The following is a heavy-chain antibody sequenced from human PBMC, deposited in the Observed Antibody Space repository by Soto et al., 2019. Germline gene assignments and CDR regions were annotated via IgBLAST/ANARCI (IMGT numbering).Heavy chain of an antibody. J-gene: IGHJ6*02. CDR3: ARDPRPPSGWLGFWEYGMDV. CDR2: VNPDNGGT. V-gene: IGHV1-2*02. Sequence: ASVKVSCKASGYTFTGNYIHLVRQAPGQGLEWMGWVNPDNGGTTSAQKFQGRVTMTRDTSVTTAYMELSRLTSDDTAVYYCARDPRPPSGWLGFWEYGMDVWGQGTTVTVSS. D-gene: IGHD3-3*01. CDR1: GYTFTGNY.